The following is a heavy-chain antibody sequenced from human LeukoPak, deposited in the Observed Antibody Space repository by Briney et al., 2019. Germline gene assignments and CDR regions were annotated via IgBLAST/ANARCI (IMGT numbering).Heavy chain of an antibody. CDR3: AKVVDIVATMGYFDY. CDR2: ISGSGGST. Sequence: GGSLRLSCAASGFTFSSYAMGWVRQAPGKGLEWVSAISGSGGSTYYADSVKGRFTISRDNSKNTLYLQMNSLRAEDTAVYYCAKVVDIVATMGYFDYWGQGTLVTVSS. D-gene: IGHD5-12*01. V-gene: IGHV3-23*01. CDR1: GFTFSSYA. J-gene: IGHJ4*02.